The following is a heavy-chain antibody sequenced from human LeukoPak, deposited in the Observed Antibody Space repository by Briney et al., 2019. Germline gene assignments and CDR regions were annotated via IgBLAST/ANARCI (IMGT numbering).Heavy chain of an antibody. D-gene: IGHD1-26*01. CDR1: GFIISNNY. V-gene: IGHV3-66*01. CDR2: FSAGGQA. CDR3: ATIVGAPVY. J-gene: IGHJ1*01. Sequence: RGSLRLSCAASGFIISNNYVSWVRQAPGRGLEWVSIFSAGGQAFYAESVKGRFSISRDRSRNTLNLQMSGLRVEGSALYYCATIVGAPVYWGQGTLVTVSS.